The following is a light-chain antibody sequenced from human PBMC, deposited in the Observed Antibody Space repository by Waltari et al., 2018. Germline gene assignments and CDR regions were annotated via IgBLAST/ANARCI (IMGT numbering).Light chain of an antibody. CDR1: SNDIGDYNY. Sequence: QSALTQPASVSGSPGQSITISCTGTSNDIGDYNYVSWYQHQSSKAPKPLIYYVTARPSGVSSRFSGSKSGNTASLAISGLQADDEADYYCTSFSTISTSLFGGGTKVTVL. CDR2: YVT. V-gene: IGLV2-14*03. J-gene: IGLJ3*02. CDR3: TSFSTISTSL.